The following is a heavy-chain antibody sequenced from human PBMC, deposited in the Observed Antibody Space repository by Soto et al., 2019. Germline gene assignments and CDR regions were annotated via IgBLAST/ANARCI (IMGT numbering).Heavy chain of an antibody. CDR2: INDDGSRE. V-gene: IGHV3-74*01. CDR1: GSTFSSYW. D-gene: IGHD3-9*01. J-gene: IGHJ5*02. CDR3: ARASYFSEKTAYYAKSFKWFDP. Sequence: LRLSCAASGSTFSSYWMHWVRQVPGKGLVWVSRINDDGSRESYADSVKGRFTISRDHSRNTLHLQMDSLRPEDNAVYYCARASYFSEKTAYYAKSFKWFDPRGQGTLVTVSS.